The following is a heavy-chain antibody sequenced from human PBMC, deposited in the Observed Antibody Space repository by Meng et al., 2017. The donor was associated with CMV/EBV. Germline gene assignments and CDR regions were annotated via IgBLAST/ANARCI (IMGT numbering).Heavy chain of an antibody. J-gene: IGHJ6*02. CDR3: ARDRRGGYQLLFHYYYGMDV. CDR1: GYTFTSYG. D-gene: IGHD2-2*01. CDR2: ISAYNGNT. Sequence: ASVKVSCKASGYTFTSYGISWVRQAPGQGLEWMGWISAYNGNTNSAQKLQGRVTMTTDTSTSTAYMEPRSLRSDDTAVYYCARDRRGGYQLLFHYYYGMDVWGQGTTVTVSS. V-gene: IGHV1-18*01.